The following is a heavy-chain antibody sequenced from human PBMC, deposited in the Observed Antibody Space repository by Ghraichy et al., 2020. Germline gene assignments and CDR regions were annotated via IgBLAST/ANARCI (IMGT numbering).Heavy chain of an antibody. CDR1: GFTFSSYA. J-gene: IGHJ6*03. CDR3: VKDASGVQGEIPYYYYYMDV. D-gene: IGHD3-10*01. V-gene: IGHV3-64D*06. CDR2: ISSNGGST. Sequence: GGSLRLSCSASGFTFSSYAMHWVRQAPGKGLEYVSAISSNGGSTYYADSVKGRFTISRDNSKNTLYLQMSSLRAEDTAVYYCVKDASGVQGEIPYYYYYMDVWGKGTTVTVSS.